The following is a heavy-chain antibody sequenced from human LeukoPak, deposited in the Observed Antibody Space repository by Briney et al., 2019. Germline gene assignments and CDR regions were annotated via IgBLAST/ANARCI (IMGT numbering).Heavy chain of an antibody. CDR3: AKDHMYSSSSSWFAP. V-gene: IGHV3-23*01. Sequence: PAESLRLSCTASGFDFYNYAMAWVRLAPGKGLEWVSGITGSGENAYFADSVKGRFTISRDNSKNTLHLEMHSLRAEDTAVYYCAKDHMYSSSSSWFAPWGQGTLVIVSS. J-gene: IGHJ5*02. CDR2: ITGSGENA. CDR1: GFDFYNYA. D-gene: IGHD6-6*01.